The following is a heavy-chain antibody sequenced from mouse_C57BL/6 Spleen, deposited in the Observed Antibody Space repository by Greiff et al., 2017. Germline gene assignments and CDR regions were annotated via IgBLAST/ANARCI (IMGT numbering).Heavy chain of an antibody. CDR1: GFNITDDY. CDR2: NDPENGDT. V-gene: IGHV14-4*01. D-gene: IGHD1-1*01. CDR3: TTHGYCSSYYYAMDY. J-gene: IGHJ4*01. Sequence: VQLKESGAELVRPGASVQLSCTASGFNITDDYMHWVKQSPEQGLEWIGWNDPENGDTDYASTFQGKATITAETCANTVYLQLSSLTSEDTAVDYSTTHGYCSSYYYAMDYWGQGTSVTGSS.